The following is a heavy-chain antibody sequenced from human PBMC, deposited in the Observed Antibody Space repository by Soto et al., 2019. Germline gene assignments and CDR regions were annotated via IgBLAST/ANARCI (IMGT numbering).Heavy chain of an antibody. J-gene: IGHJ6*02. D-gene: IGHD3-3*01. CDR2: IYYSGST. CDR3: AGLEYYDFWSGSGRGIPEQYYYGMDV. Sequence: QVQLQESGPGLVKPSQTLSLTCTVSGGSISSGGYYWSWIRQHPGKGLEWIGYIYYSGSTYYNPSLKSRVTISVDTSKNQFSLKLSSVTAADTAVYYCAGLEYYDFWSGSGRGIPEQYYYGMDVWGQGTTVTVSS. V-gene: IGHV4-31*03. CDR1: GGSISSGGYY.